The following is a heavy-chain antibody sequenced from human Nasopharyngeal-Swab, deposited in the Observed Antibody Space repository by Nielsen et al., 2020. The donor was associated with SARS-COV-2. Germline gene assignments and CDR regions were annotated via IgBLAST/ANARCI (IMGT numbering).Heavy chain of an antibody. CDR2: MSHDGSNT. Sequence: GESLKISCAASGFTFASYAMNWVRQAPGKGLEWVTVMSHDGSNTYYADSVKGRFTISRDNSKDTLYLQMDSLRAEDTAVYYCAKDSGSGWYSIFDSWGQGTLVTVSS. CDR3: AKDSGSGWYSIFDS. J-gene: IGHJ4*02. CDR1: GFTFASYA. V-gene: IGHV3-30*18. D-gene: IGHD6-19*01.